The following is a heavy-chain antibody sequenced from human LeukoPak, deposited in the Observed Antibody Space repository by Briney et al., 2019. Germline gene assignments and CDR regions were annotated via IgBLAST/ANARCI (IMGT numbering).Heavy chain of an antibody. CDR3: ARAAEQLVYPNWFDP. Sequence: SGTLSLTCAVSGGSISSSNWWSWVRQPPGKGLEWIGEIYHSGSTNYNPSLKSRVTISVDKSKNQFSLKLSSVTAADTAVYYCARAAEQLVYPNWFDPWGQGTLVTVSS. D-gene: IGHD6-13*01. J-gene: IGHJ5*02. CDR2: IYHSGST. CDR1: GGSISSSNW. V-gene: IGHV4-4*02.